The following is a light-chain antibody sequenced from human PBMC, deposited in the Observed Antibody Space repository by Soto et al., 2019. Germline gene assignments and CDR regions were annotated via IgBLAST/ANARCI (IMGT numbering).Light chain of an antibody. CDR1: QSISKY. CDR2: DAF. J-gene: IGKJ2*01. V-gene: IGKV3-11*01. CDR3: PQRSHWPPGTT. Sequence: EVVLTQSPATLSLSPGERAILSCRASQSISKYLAWYQQKPGQAPRLLIYDAFNRAAGIPARFSGSGSGTAFTLTIRSPEAEDFAVYYCPQRSHWPPGTTFGQGTKLEIK.